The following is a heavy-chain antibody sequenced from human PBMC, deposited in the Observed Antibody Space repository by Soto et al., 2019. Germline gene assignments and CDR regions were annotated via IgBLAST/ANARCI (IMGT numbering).Heavy chain of an antibody. V-gene: IGHV1-69*12. CDR2: IIPIFGTA. D-gene: IGHD4-4*01. Sequence: QVQLVQSGAEVKKPESSVTVSCKACGGTFSSYAISWVRQAPGQGLERMGGIIPIFGTADYAQKFQGRVTITADESTSTAYMELSSLRSEDTAVYYCATHMTTVAYGYVMDVWGQGTTVTVSS. CDR1: GGTFSSYA. J-gene: IGHJ6*02. CDR3: ATHMTTVAYGYVMDV.